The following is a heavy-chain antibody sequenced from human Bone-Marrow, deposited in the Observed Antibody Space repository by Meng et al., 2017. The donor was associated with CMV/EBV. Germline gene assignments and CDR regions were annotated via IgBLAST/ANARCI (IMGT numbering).Heavy chain of an antibody. J-gene: IGHJ5*02. CDR3: AKRNYDSSGRS. V-gene: IGHV3-23*01. Sequence: GESLKISCAASGFSFSSYTMNWVRQAPGKGLEWVSAITKDGINTYYADSVKGRFTISRDNSKNTLYLRMNSLRAEDTAIYYCAKRNYDSSGRSWGQGTPVTGSS. CDR1: GFSFSSYT. D-gene: IGHD3-22*01. CDR2: ITKDGINT.